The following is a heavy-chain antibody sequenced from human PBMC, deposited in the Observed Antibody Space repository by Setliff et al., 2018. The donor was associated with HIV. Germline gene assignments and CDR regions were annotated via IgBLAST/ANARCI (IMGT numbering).Heavy chain of an antibody. D-gene: IGHD2-21*01. CDR1: GYTFTGYF. CDR3: ARHQSREVVPRDAFDI. V-gene: IGHV1-2*06. J-gene: IGHJ3*02. CDR2: INPNSGGT. Sequence: GASVNVSCKASGYTFTGYFIHWVRQAPGQGLEWMGRINPNSGGTNYAQKFQGRVTMTRDTSISTAYMELSRLKSDDTAVYYCARHQSREVVPRDAFDIWGQGTMVAVSS.